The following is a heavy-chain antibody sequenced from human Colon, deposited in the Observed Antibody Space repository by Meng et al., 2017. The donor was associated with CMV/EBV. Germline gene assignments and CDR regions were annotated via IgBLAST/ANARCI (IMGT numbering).Heavy chain of an antibody. J-gene: IGHJ3*02. CDR1: GGSISSSSYY. CDR3: ASEKSRYSSSLRAFDI. CDR2: IYYSGST. V-gene: IGHV4-39*01. Sequence: GSLRLSCTVSGGSISSSSYYWGWIRQPPGKGLEWIGSIYYSGSTYYNPSLKSRVTISVDTSENQFSLKLSSVTAADTAVYYCASEKSRYSSSLRAFDIWGQGTMVTVSS. D-gene: IGHD6-13*01.